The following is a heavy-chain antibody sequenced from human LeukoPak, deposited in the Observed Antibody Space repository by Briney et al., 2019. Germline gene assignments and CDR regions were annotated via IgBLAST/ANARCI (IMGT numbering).Heavy chain of an antibody. V-gene: IGHV3-48*03. D-gene: IGHD4-17*01. CDR3: ARAHGDFSKTYYFDY. Sequence: GGSLRLPCAASGFTFSSYEMNWVRQAPGKGLEWVSYISSSGSTIYYADSVKGRFTISRDNAKNSLYLQMNSLRAEDTAVYYCARAHGDFSKTYYFDYWGQGTLVTVSS. CDR1: GFTFSSYE. J-gene: IGHJ4*02. CDR2: ISSSGSTI.